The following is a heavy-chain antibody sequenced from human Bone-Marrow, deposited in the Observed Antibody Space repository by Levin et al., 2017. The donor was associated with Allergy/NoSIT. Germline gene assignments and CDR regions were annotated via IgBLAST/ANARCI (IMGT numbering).Heavy chain of an antibody. D-gene: IGHD1-26*01. J-gene: IGHJ4*02. CDR3: ARDHESTSSALNY. CDR1: GYTFSNFG. Sequence: ASVKVSCKASGYTFSNFGISWVRQAPGQGLEWMGWINPYNGNTNYAQKLQDKFTMTTDTSTNTAYMQLRSLTSDDTAVYYCARDHESTSSALNYWGQGTLVTVSS. CDR2: INPYNGNT. V-gene: IGHV1-18*01.